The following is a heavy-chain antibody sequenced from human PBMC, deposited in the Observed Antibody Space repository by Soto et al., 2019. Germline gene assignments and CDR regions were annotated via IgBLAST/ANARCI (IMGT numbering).Heavy chain of an antibody. Sequence: EMQLVESGGGLVEPGGSLRLSCAASGFSFPNSWMTWVRQAPGKGLAWVGRITNKENGEATKYAAPVKGRFTISRDDSENILYLQMDSLQTEDPAVYYCTPGPFGSNEWSFDYWGQGTLVTVSS. CDR3: TPGPFGSNEWSFDY. D-gene: IGHD2-8*01. CDR1: GFSFPNSW. J-gene: IGHJ4*02. V-gene: IGHV3-15*06. CDR2: ITNKENGEAT.